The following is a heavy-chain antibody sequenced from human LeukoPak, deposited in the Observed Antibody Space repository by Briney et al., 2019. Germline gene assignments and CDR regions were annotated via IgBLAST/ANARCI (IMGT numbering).Heavy chain of an antibody. CDR1: GFTFSSSA. D-gene: IGHD2-21*01. CDR2: ISGSGGST. Sequence: PGGSLRLSCAASGFTFSSSAMSWVRQAPGKGLEWVSVISGSGGSTYYADSVKGRVTISRDNSKNTLYLQMNSLRAEDTAVYYCAKDQYCGEGTCYLDYWGQGTLVTVSS. J-gene: IGHJ4*02. CDR3: AKDQYCGEGTCYLDY. V-gene: IGHV3-23*01.